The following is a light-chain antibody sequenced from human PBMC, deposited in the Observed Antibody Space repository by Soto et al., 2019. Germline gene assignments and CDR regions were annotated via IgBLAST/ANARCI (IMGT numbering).Light chain of an antibody. V-gene: IGKV3-20*01. Sequence: IVLTQSPGTLSLSTGERATLSCMASQTVSSSSLAWYQQKPGQAPRLLIFGASTRAAGFPDRFSGSGSGTDFTLTISRLEPEDFAVYYCQQYGSSPRTFGQGTKVDIK. CDR1: QTVSSSS. CDR3: QQYGSSPRT. CDR2: GAS. J-gene: IGKJ1*01.